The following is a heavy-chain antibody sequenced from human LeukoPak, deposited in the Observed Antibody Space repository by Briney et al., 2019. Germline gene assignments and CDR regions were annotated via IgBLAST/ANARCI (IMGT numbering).Heavy chain of an antibody. J-gene: IGHJ4*01. CDR1: GDSISSYSYY. Sequence: PLETLSLTCTVSGDSISSYSYYWAWIRQPPGKGLEWIGSILFRGATYYNPSLKPRIIMSVDTSQNNFSLKLTSVTAADTAVYFCARESGDTRTVNSFDFWGRGTLITVSS. D-gene: IGHD2-21*01. CDR2: ILFRGAT. V-gene: IGHV4-39*07. CDR3: ARESGDTRTVNSFDF.